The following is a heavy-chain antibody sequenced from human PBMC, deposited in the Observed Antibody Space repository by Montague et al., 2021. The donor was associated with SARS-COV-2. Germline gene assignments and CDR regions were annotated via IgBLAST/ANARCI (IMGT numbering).Heavy chain of an antibody. J-gene: IGHJ2*01. CDR2: TYYRSKWYN. Sequence: CAISGDSVSSNIATWNWIRQSPSRGLEWLGRTYYRSKWYNDYAVSVKSRVIINPDTSNNRISLQWNSVTPEDTAVYYCARAYCGGDCYFYWYFDLWGRGTLVTVSS. CDR1: GDSVSSNIAT. V-gene: IGHV6-1*01. D-gene: IGHD2-21*02. CDR3: ARAYCGGDCYFYWYFDL.